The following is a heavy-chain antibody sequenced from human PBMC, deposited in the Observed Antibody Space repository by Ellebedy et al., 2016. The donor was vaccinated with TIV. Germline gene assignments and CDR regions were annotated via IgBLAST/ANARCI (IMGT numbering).Heavy chain of an antibody. J-gene: IGHJ4*02. D-gene: IGHD2-21*02. Sequence: PGGSLRLSCAASEFTFSGSAMHWVRQAYGKGLEWVGRIRSKANNYATAYAASVKGRFTISSDDSKNTAYLQMNSLKTEDTAVYYCVHIVVVTATGYWGQGTLVTVSS. CDR3: VHIVVVTATGY. V-gene: IGHV3-73*01. CDR2: IRSKANNYAT. CDR1: EFTFSGSA.